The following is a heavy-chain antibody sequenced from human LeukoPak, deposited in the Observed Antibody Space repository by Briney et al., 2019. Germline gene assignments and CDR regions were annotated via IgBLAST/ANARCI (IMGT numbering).Heavy chain of an antibody. D-gene: IGHD5-18*01. CDR1: GGSISSGSNY. CDR2: IYTSGST. Sequence: PSQTLSLTCTVSGGSISSGSNYWSWIRQPAGKGLEWIGRIYTSGSTNYNPSLKSRVTISVDTSKNQFSLKLSSVTAADTAVYYCAGDTAMARIDYWGQGTLVTVSS. J-gene: IGHJ4*02. CDR3: AGDTAMARIDY. V-gene: IGHV4-61*02.